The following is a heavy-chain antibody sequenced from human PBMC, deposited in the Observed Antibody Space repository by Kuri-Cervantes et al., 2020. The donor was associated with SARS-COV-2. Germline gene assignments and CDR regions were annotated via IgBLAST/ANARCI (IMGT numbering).Heavy chain of an antibody. CDR1: GFSLSGYT. Sequence: GGSLRLSCAASGFSLSGYTMNWVRQDPGKALEWVSPISGSGSDIYYADSMKGRFTISKEGGENSLYLYMNSLRGDDTAVYYCARVAGEGPIYYYYMDVWGKGTTVIVSS. CDR3: ARVAGEGPIYYYYMDV. V-gene: IGHV3-21*01. CDR2: ISGSGSDI. D-gene: IGHD3-10*01. J-gene: IGHJ6*03.